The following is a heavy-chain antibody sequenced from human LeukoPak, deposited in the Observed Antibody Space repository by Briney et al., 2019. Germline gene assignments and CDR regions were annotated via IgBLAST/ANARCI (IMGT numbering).Heavy chain of an antibody. J-gene: IGHJ4*02. CDR1: GFTFSSYG. CDR2: ISYDGSNK. Sequence: GGSLRLSCAASGFTFSSYGMHWVRQAPGKGLEGVAVISYDGSNKYSADSAKGRFTISRDNSKNSLYLQMNSLRAEDTAVYYCANYGDYYYFYYWGQGTLVTVSS. D-gene: IGHD4-17*01. CDR3: ANYGDYYYFYY. V-gene: IGHV3-30*18.